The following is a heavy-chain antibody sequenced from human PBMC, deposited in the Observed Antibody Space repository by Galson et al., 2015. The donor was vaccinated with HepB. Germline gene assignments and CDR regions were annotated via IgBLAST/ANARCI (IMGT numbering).Heavy chain of an antibody. CDR1: GFTFSSYG. CDR3: ARDDYGDYALYYYYGMDV. Sequence: SLRLSCAASGFTFSSYGMHWVRQAPGKGLEWVAVIWYDGSNKYYADSVKGRFTISRDNSKNTLYLQMNSLRAEDTAVYYCARDDYGDYALYYYYGMDVWSQGTTVTVSS. V-gene: IGHV3-33*01. CDR2: IWYDGSNK. J-gene: IGHJ6*02. D-gene: IGHD4-17*01.